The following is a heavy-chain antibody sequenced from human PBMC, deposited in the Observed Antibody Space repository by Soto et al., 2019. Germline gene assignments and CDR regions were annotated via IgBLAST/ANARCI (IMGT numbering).Heavy chain of an antibody. D-gene: IGHD1-26*01. J-gene: IGHJ4*02. CDR1: GFTFSSYS. CDR2: ISSSSSTI. V-gene: IGHV3-48*01. CDR3: ARGERREGSYYFDY. Sequence: EVQLVESGGGLVQPGGSLRLSCAASGFTFSSYSMNWVRQAPGKGLEWVSYISSSSSTIYYADSVKGRFTISRDNAKNSRYLQMNSLRAEDTAVYYCARGERREGSYYFDYWGQGTLVTVSS.